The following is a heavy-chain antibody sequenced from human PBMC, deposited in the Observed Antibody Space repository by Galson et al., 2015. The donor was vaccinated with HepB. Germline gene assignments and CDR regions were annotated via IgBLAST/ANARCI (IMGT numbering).Heavy chain of an antibody. CDR3: ARAPGISFRELLQPLTS. V-gene: IGHV1-18*01. CDR2: ISAYNGYT. D-gene: IGHD3-10*01. J-gene: IGHJ5*02. Sequence: SVKVSCKAAGYSFSSYSITWVRQAPGQGLEWMGWISAYNGYTKYARKLQGRVTMTTDTSTSTAYMELRSLRSDDTAVYYCARAPGISFRELLQPLTSWGLGTLVTVSS. CDR1: GYSFSSYS.